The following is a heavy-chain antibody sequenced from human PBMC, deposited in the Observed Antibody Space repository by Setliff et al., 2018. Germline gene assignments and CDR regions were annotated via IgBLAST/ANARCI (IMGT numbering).Heavy chain of an antibody. CDR2: ISGSGDST. J-gene: IGHJ6*02. D-gene: IGHD3-3*01. Sequence: GGSLRLSCAASGFTFTHYSMNWVRQTPGKGLEWVSTISGSGDSTYYADSVRGRFTISRDNSKNSLYLQMNSLRAEDTAVYYCANGMFYDFWSNYPYYFGMDVWGQGTTVTAP. CDR3: ANGMFYDFWSNYPYYFGMDV. V-gene: IGHV3-23*01. CDR1: GFTFTHYS.